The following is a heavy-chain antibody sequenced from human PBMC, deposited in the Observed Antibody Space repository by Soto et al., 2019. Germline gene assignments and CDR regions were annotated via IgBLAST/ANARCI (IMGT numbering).Heavy chain of an antibody. J-gene: IGHJ6*02. CDR3: ATSQGGSRSLGIHYYYYYGMDV. Sequence: QVQLVQSGAEVKKPGSSVKVSCKAPGGTFSTYAISWVRQAPGQGLEWMGGVIPIFGTPKYAQKFQGRVTITADESTSTGYMELRSLRSEDTAVYYCATSQGGSRSLGIHYYYYYGMDVWGQGTTVTVSS. D-gene: IGHD2-15*01. V-gene: IGHV1-69*01. CDR2: VIPIFGTP. CDR1: GGTFSTYA.